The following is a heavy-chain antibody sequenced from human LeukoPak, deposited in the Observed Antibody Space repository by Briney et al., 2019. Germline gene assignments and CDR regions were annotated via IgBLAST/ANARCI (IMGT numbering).Heavy chain of an antibody. CDR1: GGSITSSY. Sequence: PSETLSLTCTVSGGSITSSYWSWIRQSPGKGLEWIGYIHYTGSTNYNPSLKSRVTMLIDTSKNQFSLKLSSVTAADTAVYYCARSIRGGDTKPFYWGQGTLVTVSS. D-gene: IGHD2-21*02. CDR3: ARSIRGGDTKPFY. J-gene: IGHJ4*02. CDR2: IHYTGST. V-gene: IGHV4-59*01.